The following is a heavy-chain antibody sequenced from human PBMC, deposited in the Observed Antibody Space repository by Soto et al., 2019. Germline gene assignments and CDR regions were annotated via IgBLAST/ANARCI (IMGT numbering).Heavy chain of an antibody. Sequence: EVQLVESGGRLVQRGGSLRLSCSGSGFIFGDHVMDWVRQAPGKGLEWVAGISGSGNSPFFRDSVKGRFTISSDNSENTVYLEMNNLRDEDSTMYFCARGTHSYSGSHELDAWGLGTLVTVSS. CDR2: ISGSGNSP. CDR3: ARGTHSYSGSHELDA. J-gene: IGHJ5*02. D-gene: IGHD1-26*01. V-gene: IGHV3-23*04. CDR1: GFIFGDHV.